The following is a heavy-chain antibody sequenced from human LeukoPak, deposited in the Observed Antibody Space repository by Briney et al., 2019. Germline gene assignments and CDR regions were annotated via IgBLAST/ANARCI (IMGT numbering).Heavy chain of an antibody. CDR3: SLAEVYGSGSYPFDY. CDR1: GVSFSGYY. Sequence: SETLSLTCAVYGVSFSGYYWSWIRQPPGKGLEWIGEINHSGSTNYNPSLKSRVTISVDTSKNQFSLKLSSVTAADTAVYYCSLAEVYGSGSYPFDYWGQGTLVTVSS. D-gene: IGHD3-10*01. V-gene: IGHV4-34*03. CDR2: INHSGST. J-gene: IGHJ4*02.